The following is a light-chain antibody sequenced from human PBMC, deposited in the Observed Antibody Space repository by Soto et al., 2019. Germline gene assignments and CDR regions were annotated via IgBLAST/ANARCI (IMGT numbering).Light chain of an antibody. Sequence: QSALTQPPSTSGSPGQSVTISCTGTSIEVGGYNYVSWYQQHPGKAPKLMIYEVSKRPSGVPDRFSGSKSGNTASLTVSGLQAEDEADYYCSSYAGSNNWVFGGGTKVTVL. CDR1: SIEVGGYNY. CDR3: SSYAGSNNWV. J-gene: IGLJ3*02. V-gene: IGLV2-8*01. CDR2: EVS.